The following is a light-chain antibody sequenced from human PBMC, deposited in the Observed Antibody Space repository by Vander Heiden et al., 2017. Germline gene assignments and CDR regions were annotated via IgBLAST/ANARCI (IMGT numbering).Light chain of an antibody. CDR3: LLHYSGTWV. J-gene: IGLJ3*02. V-gene: IGLV7-43*01. CDR1: TGAVTSGNY. CDR2: TTS. Sequence: QTVVTQEPSLPVSPGGTVTPTCASSTGAVTSGNYPNWFQQKPGQAPRTLINTTSNKHSWTPARFSGSLLGGKAALTLSGVQPEDEADYYCLLHYSGTWVFGGGTKLTVL.